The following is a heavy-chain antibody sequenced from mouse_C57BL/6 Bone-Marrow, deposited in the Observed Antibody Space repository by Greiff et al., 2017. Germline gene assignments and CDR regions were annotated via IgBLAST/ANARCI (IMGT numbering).Heavy chain of an antibody. V-gene: IGHV5-6*02. CDR3: ARHSYYYGSSYYYFDY. Sequence: EVKLVESGGDLVKPGGSLKLSCAASGFTFSSYGMSWVRQTPDKRLEWVATISSGGSYTYYPDSVKGRFTISRDNAKNTLYLQMSSVKSEDTAMYYCARHSYYYGSSYYYFDYWGQGTTLTVSS. D-gene: IGHD1-1*01. J-gene: IGHJ2*01. CDR1: GFTFSSYG. CDR2: ISSGGSYT.